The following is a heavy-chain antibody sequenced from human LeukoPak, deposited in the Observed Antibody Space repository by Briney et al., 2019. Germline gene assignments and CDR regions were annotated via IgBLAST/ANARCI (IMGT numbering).Heavy chain of an antibody. V-gene: IGHV4-4*02. J-gene: IGHJ4*02. CDR1: GGSISSSNW. Sequence: PSGTLSLTCAVSGGSISSSNWWSWVRQPPGKGLEWIGEINHSGSTNYNPSLKSRVTISVDTSKNQFSLKLSSVTAADTAVYYCARDKSYYDSSGYYPSGPLWEDWGQGTLVTVSS. CDR3: ARDKSYYDSSGYYPSGPLWED. CDR2: INHSGST. D-gene: IGHD3-22*01.